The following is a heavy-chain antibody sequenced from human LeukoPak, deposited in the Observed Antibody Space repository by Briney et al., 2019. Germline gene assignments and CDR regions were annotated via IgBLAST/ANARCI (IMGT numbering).Heavy chain of an antibody. D-gene: IGHD2-15*01. CDR1: GFTFSSYW. J-gene: IGHJ4*02. V-gene: IGHV3-23*01. Sequence: GRFLRLSCAASGFTFSSYWMHWVRQAPGKGLEWVLAISGSGGSTYYADSVKGRFTISRDNSKNTLYLQMNSLRAEDTAVYYCAKWKSGGSYSDYWGQGTLVTVSS. CDR2: ISGSGGST. CDR3: AKWKSGGSYSDY.